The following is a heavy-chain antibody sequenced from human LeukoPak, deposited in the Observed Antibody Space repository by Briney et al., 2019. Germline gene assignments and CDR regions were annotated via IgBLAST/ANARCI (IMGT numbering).Heavy chain of an antibody. V-gene: IGHV3-21*01. CDR1: GFTFSTYG. Sequence: GGSLRLSCAASGFTFSTYGMNWVRQAPGKGLEWVSSISSSSSYIYYADSVKGRFTISGDNAKNSLYLQLNSLRAEDTAVYYCARVGCSSTNCYDFDYWGQGTLVTVSS. CDR2: ISSSSSYI. D-gene: IGHD2-2*01. J-gene: IGHJ4*02. CDR3: ARVGCSSTNCYDFDY.